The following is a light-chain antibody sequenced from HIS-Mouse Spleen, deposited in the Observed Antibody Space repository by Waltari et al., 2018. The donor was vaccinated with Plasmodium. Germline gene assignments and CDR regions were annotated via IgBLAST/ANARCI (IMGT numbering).Light chain of an antibody. CDR3: SSYTSSSTLV. CDR2: DVS. J-gene: IGLJ2*01. V-gene: IGLV2-14*03. Sequence: QSALTQPASVSGSPGQSLTISCTGTSSDVGGYHHVSWYQQHPGKAPKLMIYDVSNRPSGVSNRFSGSKSGNTASLTISGLQAEDEADYYCSSYTSSSTLVFGGGTKLTVL. CDR1: SSDVGGYHH.